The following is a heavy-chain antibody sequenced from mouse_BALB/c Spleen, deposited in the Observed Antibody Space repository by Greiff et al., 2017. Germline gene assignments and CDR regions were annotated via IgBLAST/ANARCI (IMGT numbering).Heavy chain of an antibody. CDR1: GYAFSSYW. J-gene: IGHJ3*01. V-gene: IGHV1-80*01. CDR2: IYPGDGDT. D-gene: IGHD3-2*01. CDR3: ARDSSGYAY. Sequence: VQGVESGAELVRPGSSVKISCKASGYAFSSYWMNWVKQRPGQGLEWIGQIYPGDGDTNYNGKFKGKATLTADKSSSTAYMQLSSLTSEDSAVYFCARDSSGYAYWGQGTLVTVSA.